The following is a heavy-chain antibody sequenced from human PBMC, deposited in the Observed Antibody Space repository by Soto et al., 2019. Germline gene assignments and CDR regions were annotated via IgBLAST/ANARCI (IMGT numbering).Heavy chain of an antibody. J-gene: IGHJ6*02. CDR3: ARDYDFWSGYGPNGMDV. CDR2: MNPNSGNT. V-gene: IGHV1-8*01. Sequence: GASVKVSCKASGYTFTSYDINWVRQATGQGLEWMGWMNPNSGNTGYAQKFQGRVTMTRNTSTSTAYMELSSLRSEDTAVYYCARDYDFWSGYGPNGMDVWGQGTTVTVSS. D-gene: IGHD3-3*01. CDR1: GYTFTSYD.